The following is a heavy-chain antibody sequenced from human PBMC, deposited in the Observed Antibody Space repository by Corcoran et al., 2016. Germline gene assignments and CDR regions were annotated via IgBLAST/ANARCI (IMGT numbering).Heavy chain of an antibody. CDR2: INPSGGST. CDR1: GYTFTSYY. Sequence: QVQLVQSGAEVKKPGASVKVSCKASGYTFTSYYMHWVRQAPGQGLEWMGIINPSGGSTSYAQKFQGRVTMTRDTSTSTVYMEPSSLRSEDTAVYYCARDPQTTVVTGGWFDPWGQGTLVTVSS. D-gene: IGHD2-15*01. V-gene: IGHV1-46*01. CDR3: ARDPQTTVVTGGWFDP. J-gene: IGHJ5*02.